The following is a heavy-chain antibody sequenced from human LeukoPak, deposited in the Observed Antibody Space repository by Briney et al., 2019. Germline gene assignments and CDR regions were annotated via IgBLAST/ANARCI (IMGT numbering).Heavy chain of an antibody. CDR2: IYYSGST. D-gene: IGHD1-26*01. CDR1: GGSISSSSYY. V-gene: IGHV4-39*07. CDR3: ARGINSGSYFGFDY. Sequence: PSETLSLTCTVSGGSISSSSYYWGWIRQPPGKGLEWIGSIYYSGSTYYNPSLKSRVTISVDTSKNQFSLKLSSVTAADTAVYYCARGINSGSYFGFDYWGQGTLVTVSS. J-gene: IGHJ4*02.